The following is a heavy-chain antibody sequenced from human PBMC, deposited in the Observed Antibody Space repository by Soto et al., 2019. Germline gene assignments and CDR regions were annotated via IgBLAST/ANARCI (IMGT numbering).Heavy chain of an antibody. V-gene: IGHV3-33*01. CDR1: GFTFSSYG. CDR2: IWYDGSNK. Sequence: QVQLVESGGGVVQPGRSLRLSCAASGFTFSSYGMHWVRQAPGKGLEWVAVIWYDGSNKYYADSVKGRFTISRDNSKNTLYLQMNSLRAEDTAVYYCARAPDIVVVPALQGDYYYYGMDVWGQGTTVTVSS. D-gene: IGHD2-2*01. CDR3: ARAPDIVVVPALQGDYYYYGMDV. J-gene: IGHJ6*02.